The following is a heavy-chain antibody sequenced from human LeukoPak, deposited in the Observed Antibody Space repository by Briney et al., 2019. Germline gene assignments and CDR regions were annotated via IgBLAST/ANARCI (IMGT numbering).Heavy chain of an antibody. J-gene: IGHJ4*02. CDR3: SSGGWLDI. V-gene: IGHV3-7*01. CDR2: IKQDGSEE. D-gene: IGHD2-15*01. Sequence: GGSLRLSCAASGFTFNNYWMTWVRQAPGKGLEWVANIKQDGSEEFYVDSVKGRFAISRDNAKNSLFPQMNSLRAEDTGVYYCSSGGWLDIWGQGTLVTVSS. CDR1: GFTFNNYW.